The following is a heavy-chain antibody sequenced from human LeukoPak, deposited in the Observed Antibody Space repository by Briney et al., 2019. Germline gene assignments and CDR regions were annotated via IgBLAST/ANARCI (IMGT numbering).Heavy chain of an antibody. Sequence: ASVKVSCKASGYTFTSYGISWVRQAPGQGLEWMGWISAYNGNTNYAQKLQGRVTMTTDTSTSTAYMELRSLRSDDTAVYYCAKLITHYDAFDIWGQGTMVTVSS. CDR1: GYTFTSYG. CDR3: AKLITHYDAFDI. D-gene: IGHD3-16*01. J-gene: IGHJ3*02. CDR2: ISAYNGNT. V-gene: IGHV1-18*01.